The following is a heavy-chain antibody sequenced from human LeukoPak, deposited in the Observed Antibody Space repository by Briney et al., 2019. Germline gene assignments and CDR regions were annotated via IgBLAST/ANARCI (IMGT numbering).Heavy chain of an antibody. V-gene: IGHV3-48*03. J-gene: IGHJ4*02. CDR3: ARFGYNDFDY. D-gene: IGHD5-24*01. CDR1: GFSFSSYE. Sequence: GGSLRLSCVASGFSFSSYEINWVRQAPGKGLEWVSYISSSGSTIYYADSVKSRFTISRDNAKNSLYLQMNSLRPEDTAVYYCARFGYNDFDYWGQGTLVTVS. CDR2: ISSSGSTI.